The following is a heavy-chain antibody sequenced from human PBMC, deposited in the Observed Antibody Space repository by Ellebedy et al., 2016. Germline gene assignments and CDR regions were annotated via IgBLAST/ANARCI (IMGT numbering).Heavy chain of an antibody. CDR1: GGSMSGYY. Sequence: SETLSLTCTVSGGSMSGYYWGWIRQSPGKGLEWNGYIYNSGRTNYNPSLKSRVTISVDTSKNQFSLKVTSVTAADTAVYYCARGVSSFDPWGQGTLVTVSS. J-gene: IGHJ5*02. V-gene: IGHV4-59*08. CDR2: IYNSGRT. CDR3: ARGVSSFDP. D-gene: IGHD6-13*01.